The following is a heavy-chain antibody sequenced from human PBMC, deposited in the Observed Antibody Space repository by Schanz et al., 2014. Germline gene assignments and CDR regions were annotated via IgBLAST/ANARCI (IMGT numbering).Heavy chain of an antibody. J-gene: IGHJ2*01. CDR2: ISPNSGDT. Sequence: QVQLVQSGAEVKKPGASMKVSCKASGRTFIVYHVLHWVRQAPGQGLEWMGRISPNSGDTHSAQKFQGSVTMTWDRSISTANMELSRLMSDDTAVYYCARAGQDFEYSSLSPIWYFDLWGRGTLVTVSS. CDR3: ARAGQDFEYSSLSPIWYFDL. V-gene: IGHV1-2*06. CDR1: GRTFIVYH. D-gene: IGHD6-6*01.